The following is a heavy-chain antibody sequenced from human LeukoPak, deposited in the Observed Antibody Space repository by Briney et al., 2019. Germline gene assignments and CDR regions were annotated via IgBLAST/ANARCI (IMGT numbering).Heavy chain of an antibody. J-gene: IGHJ4*02. CDR1: GFTFSSYS. Sequence: GGSLRLSCAASGFTFSSYSMNWVRQAPGRGLDWVSTIWTDERTFYADSVKGRFTISRDESKNTLYLQMNNLGAEDTAVYYCARRYCSGGICYFFDYWGQGTLVTVSS. D-gene: IGHD2-15*01. V-gene: IGHV3-53*01. CDR2: IWTDERT. CDR3: ARRYCSGGICYFFDY.